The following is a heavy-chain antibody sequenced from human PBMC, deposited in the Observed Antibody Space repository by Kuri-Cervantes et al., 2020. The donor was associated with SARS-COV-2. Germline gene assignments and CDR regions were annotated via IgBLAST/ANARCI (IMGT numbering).Heavy chain of an antibody. CDR3: ARTIYSSSLDASDL. J-gene: IGHJ3*01. Sequence: AAVKVSCNASGYTFTSYGISWVRQAPGQGLEWMGWISAYNGNTNYAQRLQGRVTMTTDTSTSTAYMELSSLKSEDTAVYYCARTIYSSSLDASDLWGQGTLVTVSS. V-gene: IGHV1-18*01. CDR1: GYTFTSYG. CDR2: ISAYNGNT. D-gene: IGHD6-13*01.